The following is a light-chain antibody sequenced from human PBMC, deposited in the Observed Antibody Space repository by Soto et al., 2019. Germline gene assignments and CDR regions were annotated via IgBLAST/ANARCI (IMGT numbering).Light chain of an antibody. V-gene: IGKV1-5*03. CDR1: EIITNR. J-gene: IGKJ4*01. Sequence: DIQMTQSPSTLSASVGDRVTITCRASEIITNRLAWYQQKPGKAPKLLIYKASALESGVPSRFSGSGSGTDFTLTISSLQPDDFATYYCQQYNSYSPLTFGGGTKVDIK. CDR2: KAS. CDR3: QQYNSYSPLT.